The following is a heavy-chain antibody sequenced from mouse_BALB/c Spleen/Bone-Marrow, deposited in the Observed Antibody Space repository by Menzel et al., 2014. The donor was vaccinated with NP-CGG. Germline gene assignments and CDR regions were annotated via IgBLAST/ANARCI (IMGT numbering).Heavy chain of an antibody. CDR2: KSYDGSN. Sequence: VQLQQSGPGLVKPSQSLSLTCSVTGYSIXSGYYWNWIRQFPGNKLEWMGYKSYDGSNNYNPSLKNRMSITRDTSKNQFFLKLNSVTAEDTGTYYCARDRGHYFDYWGQGTTLTVSS. D-gene: IGHD3-1*01. CDR3: ARDRGHYFDY. V-gene: IGHV3-6*02. J-gene: IGHJ2*01. CDR1: GYSIXSGYY.